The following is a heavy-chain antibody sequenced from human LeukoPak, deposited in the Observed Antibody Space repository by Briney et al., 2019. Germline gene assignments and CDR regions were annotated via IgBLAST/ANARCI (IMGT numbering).Heavy chain of an antibody. V-gene: IGHV4-4*07. D-gene: IGHD5-18*01. CDR1: GGSLSSYY. J-gene: IGHJ4*02. Sequence: PSETLSLTCSVSGGSLSSYYWNWIRQPAGKGLEWIGHMYITGSTNYNPALKSRVSMSLDTSKNQFSLKLSSVIAADTAVYYCATSVDTAMVGVYWGQGTLVTVSS. CDR2: MYITGST. CDR3: ATSVDTAMVGVY.